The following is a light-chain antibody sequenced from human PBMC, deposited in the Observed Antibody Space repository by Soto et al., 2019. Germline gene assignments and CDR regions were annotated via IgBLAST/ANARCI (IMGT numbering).Light chain of an antibody. J-gene: IGLJ3*02. CDR2: TNN. Sequence: QSVLTQPPSASGTPGQRVTISCSGGSSNIGRDNVNWYQHLPGTAPKLLIQTNNERPSGVPDRFSGSKSGTSVSLAISGLRSEDEATYYCAAWDDSLNGQVFGGGTKLTVL. V-gene: IGLV1-47*01. CDR3: AAWDDSLNGQV. CDR1: SSNIGRDN.